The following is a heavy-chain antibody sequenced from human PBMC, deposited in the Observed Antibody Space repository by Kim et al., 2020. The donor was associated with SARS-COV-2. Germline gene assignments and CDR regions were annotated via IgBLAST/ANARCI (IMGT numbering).Heavy chain of an antibody. CDR2: IDWGDDK. CDR1: GFSLNTRGMC. Sequence: SGPTLVNPTQPLTLTCTLSGFSLNTRGMCVGWIRQPPGKALEWLALIDWGDDKYYSTSLKTRLTISKDTSKNQVVLTMTNMGPVDTATYYCARIRGLEGEVAFDVWGQGSMVTVSS. J-gene: IGHJ3*01. CDR3: ARIRGLEGEVAFDV. D-gene: IGHD3-3*01. V-gene: IGHV2-70*01.